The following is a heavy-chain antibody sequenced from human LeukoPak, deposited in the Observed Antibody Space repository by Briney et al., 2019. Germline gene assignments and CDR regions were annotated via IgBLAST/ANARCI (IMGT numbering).Heavy chain of an antibody. Sequence: ASVKVSCKASGGTFSSYAISWVRQAPGQGLEWMGRIIPILGIANYAQKFQGRVTITADKSTSTAYMELSSLRSEDTAVYYCAIVGRYGSAFDYWGQGTLVTVSS. CDR1: GGTFSSYA. CDR3: AIVGRYGSAFDY. J-gene: IGHJ4*02. V-gene: IGHV1-69*04. D-gene: IGHD3-10*01. CDR2: IIPILGIA.